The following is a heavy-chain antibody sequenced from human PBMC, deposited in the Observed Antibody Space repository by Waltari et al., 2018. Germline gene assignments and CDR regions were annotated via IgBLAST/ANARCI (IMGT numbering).Heavy chain of an antibody. CDR2: TRNKAHSDTT. CDR1: GFTFSDHY. CDR3: ATSLSYGSGSYTDLDY. J-gene: IGHJ4*02. Sequence: EVQLVESGGGLVQPGGSLRLSCAASGFTFSDHYMDWVRQAPGKGLEWVGRTRNKAHSDTTEYAASVKGRFTIARDDSKNSLYLQMNSLKTEDTAVYYCATSLSYGSGSYTDLDYWGQGTLVTVSS. D-gene: IGHD3-10*01. V-gene: IGHV3-72*01.